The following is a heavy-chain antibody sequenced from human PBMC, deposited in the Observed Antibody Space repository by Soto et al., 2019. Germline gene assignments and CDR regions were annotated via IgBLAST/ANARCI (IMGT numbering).Heavy chain of an antibody. D-gene: IGHD3-3*01. CDR2: INPSGGST. CDR1: TYTFTNNY. V-gene: IGHV1-46*01. CDR3: ARPLYDFWSGYPYYYYGMDV. Sequence: ASVKVSCKTSTYTFTNNYIHWVRQAPGQGPEWMGIINPSGGSTTYAQKFQGRVTMTRDTSTSTVYMDLSSLRSDDTAVYYCARPLYDFWSGYPYYYYGMDVWGQGTTVTVSS. J-gene: IGHJ6*02.